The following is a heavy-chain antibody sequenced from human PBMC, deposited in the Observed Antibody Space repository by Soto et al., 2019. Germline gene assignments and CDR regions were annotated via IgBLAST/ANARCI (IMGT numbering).Heavy chain of an antibody. V-gene: IGHV3-30-3*01. CDR3: ARDLGVSYYYGMDV. CDR2: ISYDGSNK. D-gene: IGHD3-16*01. J-gene: IGHJ6*02. Sequence: QVQLVESGGGVVQPGRSLRLSCAVSGFTFSYYGLHWVRQAPGKGLEWVAMISYDGSNKYHADSVKGRFTISRDNSKTTLYLEMNTLRGDDTSLYYCARDLGVSYYYGMDVWGQVTTVTVSS. CDR1: GFTFSYYG.